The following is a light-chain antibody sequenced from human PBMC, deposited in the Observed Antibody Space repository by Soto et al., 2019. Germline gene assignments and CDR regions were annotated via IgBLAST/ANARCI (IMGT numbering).Light chain of an antibody. CDR2: GAF. CDR1: QSVSNDY. CDR3: QQYGGAPYT. Sequence: EIVLTQSPGTLSLSPGERATLSCRASQSVSNDYLAWYQQKPGQAPSLLIYGAFHRATGIPDRFSGTGSGTDFTLTISRLEPDAFAVYYCQQYGGAPYTFGQGTKLDIK. J-gene: IGKJ2*01. V-gene: IGKV3-20*01.